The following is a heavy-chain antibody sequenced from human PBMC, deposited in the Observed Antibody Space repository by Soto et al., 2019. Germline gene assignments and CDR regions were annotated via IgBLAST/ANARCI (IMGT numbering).Heavy chain of an antibody. D-gene: IGHD4-4*01. V-gene: IGHV4-59*01. Sequence: XXTLSLTCTVSRGSINSYYWSWIRQPPGKGLDWIGDIXYSGTXNYNTYPKSRXXISIDKSXXQFSTKLSSVTAAHTAVYYCARGIYSNYDYFDYWGQGTLVTVSS. J-gene: IGHJ4*02. CDR1: RGSINSYY. CDR2: IXYSGTX. CDR3: ARGIYSNYDYFDY.